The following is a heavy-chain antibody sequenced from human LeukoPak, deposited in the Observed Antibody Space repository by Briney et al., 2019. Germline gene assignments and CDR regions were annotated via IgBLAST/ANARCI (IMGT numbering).Heavy chain of an antibody. Sequence: GESLQISCKGSGYSFSSYWINWVRQMPGKGLEWMGRIDPSDSYTNYNPSFRGHVTISADKSISTAYPQWSSLMASDTAMYYCARHTISDYWGQGTQVTVSS. CDR2: IDPSDSYT. J-gene: IGHJ4*02. V-gene: IGHV5-10-1*01. CDR1: GYSFSSYW. D-gene: IGHD3-10*01. CDR3: ARHTISDY.